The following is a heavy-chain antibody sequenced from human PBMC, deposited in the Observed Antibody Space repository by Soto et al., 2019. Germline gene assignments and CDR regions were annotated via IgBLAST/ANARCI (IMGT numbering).Heavy chain of an antibody. V-gene: IGHV4-4*07. CDR3: GRYGTKTLRDWFAL. CDR2: IYATGTT. J-gene: IGHJ5*02. Sequence: SLTYTLFGTYIDSFLWSCMRKSAGKGLEWIGRIYATGTTDYNPSLKSRVMMSVDTSKKKFSLKLRSVTAADTAVYYCGRYGTKTLRDWFAL. CDR1: GTYIDSFL. D-gene: IGHD1-1*01.